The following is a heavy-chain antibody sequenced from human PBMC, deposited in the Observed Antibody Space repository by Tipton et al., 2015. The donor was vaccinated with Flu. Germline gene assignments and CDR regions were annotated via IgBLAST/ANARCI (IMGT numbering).Heavy chain of an antibody. CDR1: GFTFSNFL. Sequence: CAASGFTFSNFLMTWVRQAPGKGLEWVSAISGSGGDTFYADPVKGRFTVSRDNSGNTLYLQINSLRAEDTAVYYCAKKGATTGDFDYWGQGTLVTVSS. CDR3: AKKGATTGDFDY. J-gene: IGHJ4*02. D-gene: IGHD1-26*01. V-gene: IGHV3-23*01. CDR2: ISGSGGDT.